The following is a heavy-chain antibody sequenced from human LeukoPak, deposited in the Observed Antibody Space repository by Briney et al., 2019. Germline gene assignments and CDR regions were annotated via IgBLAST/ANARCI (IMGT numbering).Heavy chain of an antibody. D-gene: IGHD3-10*01. CDR3: ARQDGMVRGVIDY. Sequence: SETLSLTCTVSGGSISSSSYYWGWIRQPPGKGLEWIGSIYYSGSTYYSPSLKSRVTISVDTSKNQFSLKLSSVTAADTAVYYCARQDGMVRGVIDYWGQGTLVTVSS. CDR2: IYYSGST. J-gene: IGHJ4*02. V-gene: IGHV4-39*01. CDR1: GGSISSSSYY.